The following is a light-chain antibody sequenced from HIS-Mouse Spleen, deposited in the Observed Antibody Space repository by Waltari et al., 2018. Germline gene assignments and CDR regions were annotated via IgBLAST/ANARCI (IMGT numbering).Light chain of an antibody. CDR2: DVS. CDR3: CSYAGSYTLV. V-gene: IGLV2-11*01. Sequence: QSALTQPRSVSGSPGQSVTLSCTGTSSDVGGYHSVSWYQQNPGKAPKLMIYDVSKRPSGVPDRFSGSKSGNTASLTISGLQAEDEADYYCCSYAGSYTLVFGGGTKLTVL. J-gene: IGLJ2*01. CDR1: SSDVGGYHS.